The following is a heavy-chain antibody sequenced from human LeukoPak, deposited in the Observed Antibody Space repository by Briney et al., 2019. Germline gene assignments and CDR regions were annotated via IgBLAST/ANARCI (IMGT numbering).Heavy chain of an antibody. D-gene: IGHD1-26*01. CDR2: IHYSGST. Sequence: SETLSLTCTVSGGSFSSYCWNWIRQPPGKGLEWIGYIHYSGSTNYNPPLKSRVTISVDTSKNQFSLKLSSVTAADAAVYYCARLVGATTPLDIWGQGTMVTVSS. J-gene: IGHJ3*02. V-gene: IGHV4-59*08. CDR3: ARLVGATTPLDI. CDR1: GGSFSSYC.